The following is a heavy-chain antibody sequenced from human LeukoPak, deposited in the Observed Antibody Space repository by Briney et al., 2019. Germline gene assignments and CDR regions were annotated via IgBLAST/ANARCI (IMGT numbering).Heavy chain of an antibody. V-gene: IGHV3-23*01. CDR1: GFTFSSYA. Sequence: GGSLRLSCAASGFTFSSYAMSWVRQAPGKGLEWVSAISGSGGSTYYADSVKGRFTISRDNSKNTLYLQMDSLRAEDTAVYYCAKHSGITIFGEGDWFDPWGQGTLVTVSS. CDR2: ISGSGGST. D-gene: IGHD3-3*01. CDR3: AKHSGITIFGEGDWFDP. J-gene: IGHJ5*02.